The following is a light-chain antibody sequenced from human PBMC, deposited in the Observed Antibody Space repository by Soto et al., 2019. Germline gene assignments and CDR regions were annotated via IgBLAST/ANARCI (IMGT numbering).Light chain of an antibody. J-gene: IGKJ1*01. V-gene: IGKV3-15*01. CDR2: GAS. Sequence: EIVMTQSPSTLSVSPWETSTLSFMASQSVYNNLAWYQQRPGQAPRLLIHGASTRATGVPAKVSGSGSGTEFTLTISSLQPEDFATYYCQQSYSTPITFGQGTKVDI. CDR3: QQSYSTPIT. CDR1: QSVYNN.